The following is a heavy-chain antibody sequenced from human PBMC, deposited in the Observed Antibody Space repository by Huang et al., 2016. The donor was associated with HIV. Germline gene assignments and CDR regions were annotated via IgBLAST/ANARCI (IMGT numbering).Heavy chain of an antibody. V-gene: IGHV1-18*01. CDR2: ISSSSGDT. D-gene: IGHD3-22*01. Sequence: QIQLMQSGPELKQPGASVKVSCKASGYTFTSYGITGVRQAPGQGPEWMGWISSSSGDTEVAQKVQGRVTLTTDTSTNIAYMELRSLRSDDTAKYYCARDPKYHRIGYYRQRRGIDIWGQGTMVIVSS. CDR3: ARDPKYHRIGYYRQRRGIDI. CDR1: GYTFTSYG. J-gene: IGHJ3*02.